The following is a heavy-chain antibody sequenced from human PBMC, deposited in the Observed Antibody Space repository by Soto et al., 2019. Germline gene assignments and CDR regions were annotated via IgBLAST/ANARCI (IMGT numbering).Heavy chain of an antibody. V-gene: IGHV3-20*01. CDR3: ARGDAGDY. Sequence: EVHLVESGGGVVQPGGSLRLSCATSGFTFENYGVSWVRKAPGKGLEWVSGIATNDGSIGYAESVRGRFTISRDNAKXXLYXQMXXXXXXXXXXXYCARGDAGDYWGQGTLVTVSS. D-gene: IGHD2-2*01. J-gene: IGHJ4*02. CDR1: GFTFENYG. CDR2: IATNDGSI.